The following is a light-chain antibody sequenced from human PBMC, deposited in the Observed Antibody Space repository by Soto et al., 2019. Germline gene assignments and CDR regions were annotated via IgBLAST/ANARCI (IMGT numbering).Light chain of an antibody. V-gene: IGKV3-20*01. CDR1: QSVSSSY. J-gene: IGKJ2*01. Sequence: EIVLTQSPGTLSLSPGERATLSCRASQSVSSSYLAWYQQKPGQAPRLLIYGASSRATGIPNRFSGSGSGTFFTLTISRMEPEDFAVYYYQHDGSSPTYILCQVNKLVLK. CDR2: GAS. CDR3: QHDGSSPTYI.